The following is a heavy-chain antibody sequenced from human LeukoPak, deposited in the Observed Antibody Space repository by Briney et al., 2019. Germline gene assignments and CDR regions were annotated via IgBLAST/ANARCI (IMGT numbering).Heavy chain of an antibody. J-gene: IGHJ4*02. CDR2: ISSSGSTI. D-gene: IGHD3-9*01. V-gene: IGHV3-48*03. CDR1: GFTFSSYE. CDR3: ARARERLVIVD. Sequence: GGTLRLSCAASGFTFSSYEMNWVRQAPGKELEWVSYISSSGSTIYYADSVKGRFTISRDNAKNSLYLQMNSLRAEDTAVYYCARARERLVIVDWGQGTLVTVSS.